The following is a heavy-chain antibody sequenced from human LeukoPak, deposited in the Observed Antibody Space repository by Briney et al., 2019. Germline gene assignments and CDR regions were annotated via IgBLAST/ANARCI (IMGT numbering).Heavy chain of an antibody. CDR2: IYSGGST. J-gene: IGHJ4*02. D-gene: IGHD2-15*01. Sequence: GGSLRLSCAASGFTVSSNYMSWVRQAPGKGLERVSVIYSGGSTYYADSVKGRFTISRDNSKNTLYLQMNSLRAEDTAVYYCARTCSGGSCYFDYWGQGTLVTVSS. CDR1: GFTVSSNY. CDR3: ARTCSGGSCYFDY. V-gene: IGHV3-53*01.